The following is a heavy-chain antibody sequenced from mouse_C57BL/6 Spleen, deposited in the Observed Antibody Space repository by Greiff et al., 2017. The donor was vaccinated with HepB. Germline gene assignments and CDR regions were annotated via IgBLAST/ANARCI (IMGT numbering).Heavy chain of an antibody. CDR1: GYTFTSYT. CDR2: INPSSGYT. J-gene: IGHJ1*03. CDR3: AQGVYGIYGVYFGV. Sequence: VQLQQSGAELARPGASVKMSCKASGYTFTSYTMHWVKQRPGQGLEWIGYINPSSGYTKYNQKFKDKATLTADKSSSTAYMQLSSLTSEDSAVYYCAQGVYGIYGVYFGVWGTGTTVTVSS. V-gene: IGHV1-4*01. D-gene: IGHD2-1*01.